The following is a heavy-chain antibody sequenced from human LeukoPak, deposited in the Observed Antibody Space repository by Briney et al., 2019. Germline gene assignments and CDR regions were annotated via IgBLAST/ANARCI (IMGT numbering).Heavy chain of an antibody. CDR1: GFTFSSYW. J-gene: IGHJ6*02. D-gene: IGHD5-18*01. CDR2: INSDGSST. V-gene: IGHV3-74*01. Sequence: GGSLRLSCAASGFTFSSYWMHWVRQAPGKGLVWVSRINSDGSSTSYADSVKGRFTISRDNAKNTLYLQMNSLRAEDTAVYYCARDLAGYSYGSYYYYYGMDVWGQGTTVTVSS. CDR3: ARDLAGYSYGSYYYYYGMDV.